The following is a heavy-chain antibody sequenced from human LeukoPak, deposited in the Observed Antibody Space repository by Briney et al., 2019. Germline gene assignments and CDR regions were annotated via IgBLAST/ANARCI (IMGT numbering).Heavy chain of an antibody. CDR3: ARDGPYSSGWYRDYYYMDV. CDR1: GGSISSYY. CDR2: IYYSGST. Sequence: TETLSLTCTVSGGSISSYYWNWIRQPPGKGLEWIGYIYYSGSTNYNPSLKSRVAMSVDTSKNQFSLKLSSVTAADTAVYYCARDGPYSSGWYRDYYYMDVWGKGTTVTVSS. V-gene: IGHV4-59*12. J-gene: IGHJ6*03. D-gene: IGHD6-19*01.